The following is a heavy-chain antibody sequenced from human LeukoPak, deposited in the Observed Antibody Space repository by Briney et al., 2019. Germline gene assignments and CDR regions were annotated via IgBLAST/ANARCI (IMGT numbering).Heavy chain of an antibody. Sequence: GGSLRLSCAASGFTVSSNYMSWVRQAPGKGLEWVSVIYSGGSTYYADSVKGRFTISRDNSKNTLYLQMNSLRAEDTAVYYCARGPYGSGCYYFDYWGQGTLVTVSS. J-gene: IGHJ4*02. CDR2: IYSGGST. CDR1: GFTVSSNY. V-gene: IGHV3-53*01. D-gene: IGHD3-10*01. CDR3: ARGPYGSGCYYFDY.